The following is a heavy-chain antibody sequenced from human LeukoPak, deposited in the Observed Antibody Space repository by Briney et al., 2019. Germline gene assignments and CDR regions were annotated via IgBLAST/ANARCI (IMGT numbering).Heavy chain of an antibody. V-gene: IGHV3-53*01. CDR3: ARSFPGHGDTFDY. CDR2: IYSGGST. J-gene: IGHJ4*02. Sequence: PGGSLRLSCAASGFTVSSNYINWVRQAPGKGLEWVSVIYSGGSTSYADPLKGRFTISRDTSKNTVYLQMNGLRAENTAVYYCARSFPGHGDTFDYWGLGTLVTVSS. D-gene: IGHD4-17*01. CDR1: GFTVSSNY.